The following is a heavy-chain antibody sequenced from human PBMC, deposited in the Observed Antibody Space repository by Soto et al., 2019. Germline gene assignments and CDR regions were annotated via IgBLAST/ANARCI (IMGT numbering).Heavy chain of an antibody. CDR1: GFTFSNAW. J-gene: IGHJ6*02. CDR2: VKSKTDGGTT. Sequence: GGSLRLSCAASGFTFSNAWMNWVRQAPGKGLEWVGRVKSKTDGGTTDSAAPVKGRFTISRDDSKTTLFLQMNSLKTEDTAVYYCTTDMVGYYYYGMDVWGQGTPVTVSS. D-gene: IGHD1-26*01. V-gene: IGHV3-15*07. CDR3: TTDMVGYYYYGMDV.